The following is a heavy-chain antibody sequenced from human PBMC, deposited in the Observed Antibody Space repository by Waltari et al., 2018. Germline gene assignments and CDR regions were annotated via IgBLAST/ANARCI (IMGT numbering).Heavy chain of an antibody. CDR2: IYYSGST. V-gene: IGHV4-39*07. CDR3: ARLSYYYYMDV. J-gene: IGHJ6*03. CDR1: GGSISSSSYY. Sequence: QLQLQESGPGLVKPSETLSLTCTVSGGSISSSSYYWGWIRQPPGKGLEWIGSIYYSGSTYYNPSLKSRVTISVDTSKNQFSLKLSSVTAADTVVYYCARLSYYYYMDVWGKGTTVTVSS.